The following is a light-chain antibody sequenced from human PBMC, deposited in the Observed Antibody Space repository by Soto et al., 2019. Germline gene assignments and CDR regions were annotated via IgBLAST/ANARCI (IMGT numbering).Light chain of an antibody. CDR2: KAS. J-gene: IGKJ2*01. CDR1: QSVYVW. V-gene: IGKV1-5*03. Sequence: DIQITQSPSTLSASVGDRVTITCRASQSVYVWVAWYQQKPGTAPKHLTYKASTLELGVPSRFSGSGSGTEFSLPISSLQHDDSATYYCQQHNSYSRYTFGQGTNLEI. CDR3: QQHNSYSRYT.